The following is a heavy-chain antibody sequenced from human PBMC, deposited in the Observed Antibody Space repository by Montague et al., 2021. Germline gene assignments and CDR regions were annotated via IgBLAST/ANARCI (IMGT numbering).Heavy chain of an antibody. D-gene: IGHD3-3*01. CDR1: GASFKAYY. J-gene: IGHJ4*02. CDR3: TGWSGFESGDF. CDR2: MKSSGAS. Sequence: SETLSLTCAVYGASFKAYYWSWIRQPPGKGLEWIGEMKSSGASNYNPSLTSRVTISADIPKKQFSLNLRSMTAADTAMYYCTGWSGFESGDFWGQGTQVIVSS. V-gene: IGHV4-34*01.